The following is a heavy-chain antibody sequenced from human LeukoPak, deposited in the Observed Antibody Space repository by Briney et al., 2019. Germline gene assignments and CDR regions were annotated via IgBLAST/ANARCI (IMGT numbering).Heavy chain of an antibody. CDR3: ARDRGGYGFFDY. J-gene: IGHJ4*02. CDR1: GFTFSNYW. CDR2: IKEDGSEK. D-gene: IGHD5-12*01. Sequence: XGSLRLSCAASGFTFSNYWMSWVRQAPGKGLEWVANIKEDGSEKHYVDSVKGRFTISRDNAKNSLYLQMNSLRAEDTAVYYCARDRGGYGFFDYWGQGTLVTVSS. V-gene: IGHV3-7*01.